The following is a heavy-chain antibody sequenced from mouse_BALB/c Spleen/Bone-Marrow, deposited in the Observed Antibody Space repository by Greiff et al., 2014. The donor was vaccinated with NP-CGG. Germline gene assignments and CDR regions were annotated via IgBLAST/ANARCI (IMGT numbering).Heavy chain of an antibody. V-gene: IGHV1S135*01. Sequence: EVKLMESGPELVKPGASVKVSCKASGYAFTNYNMYWVKQSHGKSLEWIGYFDPYNGGTSYNQKFKGKATLTVAKSSSTAYKHLNSLTSEDSAVYYCARSFAMDYWGQGTSVTVSS. CDR2: FDPYNGGT. J-gene: IGHJ4*01. CDR3: ARSFAMDY. CDR1: GYAFTNYN.